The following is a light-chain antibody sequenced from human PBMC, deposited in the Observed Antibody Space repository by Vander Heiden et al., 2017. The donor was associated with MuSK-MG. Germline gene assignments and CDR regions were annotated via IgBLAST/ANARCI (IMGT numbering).Light chain of an antibody. J-gene: IGKJ4*01. V-gene: IGKV1-39*01. CDR1: QGISSY. CDR3: QQSYSTPLT. Sequence: TQRPRSPSSLSASVGDRVTITCRASQGISSYLNWYQQKPGKAPKLLIYAASSLQSGVPSRFSGSGSGTDFTLTISSLQPEDFATYYCQQSYSTPLTFGGGTKVEIK. CDR2: AAS.